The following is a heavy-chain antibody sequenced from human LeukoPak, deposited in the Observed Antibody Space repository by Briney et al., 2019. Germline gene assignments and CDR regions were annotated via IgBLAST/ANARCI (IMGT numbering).Heavy chain of an antibody. J-gene: IGHJ4*02. V-gene: IGHV3-23*01. D-gene: IGHD5-18*01. CDR2: ISGSGGST. CDR1: GFTFSSYA. Sequence: GGSLRLSCAASGFTFSSYAMSWVRQAPGKGLEWVSAISGSGGSTYYADSVKGRFTISRDNSKNTLYLQMNSLRAEDTAVYYCAREGGGYSYGTGFDYWGQGTLVTVPS. CDR3: AREGGGYSYGTGFDY.